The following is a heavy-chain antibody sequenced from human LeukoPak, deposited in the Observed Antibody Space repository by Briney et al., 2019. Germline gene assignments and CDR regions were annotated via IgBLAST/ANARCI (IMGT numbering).Heavy chain of an antibody. CDR1: GFTFSSYA. V-gene: IGHV3-23*01. Sequence: PGGSLRLSCAASGFTFSSYAMSWVRQAPGRGLESVSAISGSGSSTYYADSVKGRFTISRDNSKNTLYLQMKSLSAEDMAVSYRAREPPTVYGDCQPFDHWGQGILVTVSS. J-gene: IGHJ4*02. CDR3: AREPPTVYGDCQPFDH. D-gene: IGHD4-17*01. CDR2: ISGSGSST.